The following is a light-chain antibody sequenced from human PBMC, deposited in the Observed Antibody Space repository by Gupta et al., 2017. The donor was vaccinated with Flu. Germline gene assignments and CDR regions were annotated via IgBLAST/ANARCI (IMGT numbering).Light chain of an antibody. CDR2: DDN. J-gene: IGLJ3*02. CDR3: GAWDHSLSAWV. Sequence: QSVLTQPPSVSAAPGQKVTISCSGSSSTIGKSFVSWYQKLPGTAPKLVIFDDNKRPSGIPDRLSGSKSGTLATLAITGLQTGDEDDFYCGAWDHSLSAWVLGGGTKLTVL. CDR1: SSTIGKSF. V-gene: IGLV1-51*01.